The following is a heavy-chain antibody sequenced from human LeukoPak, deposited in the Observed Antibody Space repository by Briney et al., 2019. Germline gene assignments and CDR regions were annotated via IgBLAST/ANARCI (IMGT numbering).Heavy chain of an antibody. CDR2: ISYDGSNK. J-gene: IGHJ4*02. D-gene: IGHD3-22*01. CDR3: ARDPGYYYDSSGPFDY. V-gene: IGHV3-30-3*01. CDR1: GFTFSSYA. Sequence: GRSLRLSCAASGFTFSSYAMHWVRQAPGKGLEWVAVISYDGSNKYYADSVKGRFTISRDNSKNTLYLQMNSLRAEDTAVYYCARDPGYYYDSSGPFDYWGQGTLVTVSS.